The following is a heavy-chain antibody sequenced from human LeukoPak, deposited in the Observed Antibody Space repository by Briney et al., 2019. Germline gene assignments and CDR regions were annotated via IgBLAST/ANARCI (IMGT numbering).Heavy chain of an antibody. J-gene: IGHJ4*02. D-gene: IGHD4-17*01. CDR1: GGSFSGYY. V-gene: IGHV4-34*01. Sequence: SETLSLTCAVYGGSFSGYYWSWIRQPPGKGLEWIGEINHSGSTNYNPSLKSRVTISVDTSKNQFSLKLSSVTAADTAVYYCARTYGDYGEWGQGTLVTVSS. CDR3: ARTYGDYGE. CDR2: INHSGST.